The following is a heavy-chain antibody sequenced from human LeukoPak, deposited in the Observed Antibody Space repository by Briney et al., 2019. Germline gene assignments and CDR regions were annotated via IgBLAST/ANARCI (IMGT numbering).Heavy chain of an antibody. CDR3: AREGWGSSFDY. D-gene: IGHD7-27*01. CDR2: IYYSGST. V-gene: IGHV4-59*01. Sequence: PSETLSLTCTVSGGSLSSYYWSWIRQPPGKGLEWIGYIYYSGSTNYNPSLKSRVTISVDTSKNQFSLKLSSVTAADTALYYCAREGWGSSFDYGGQGTLVTVS. CDR1: GGSLSSYY. J-gene: IGHJ4*02.